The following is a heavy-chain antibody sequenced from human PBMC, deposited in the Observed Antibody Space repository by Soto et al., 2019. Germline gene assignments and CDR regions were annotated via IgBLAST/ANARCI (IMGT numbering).Heavy chain of an antibody. D-gene: IGHD6-13*01. Sequence: GGSLRLSCAASGFSVSSNYMSWVRQAPGKGLEWVSLIYTGGTTHYADSVKGRFTISRDNSGNTLYLQMNSLRAEDTALYYCAREGAAPGCGYFYFWGQGTLVTVSS. CDR1: GFSVSSNY. CDR2: IYTGGTT. J-gene: IGHJ4*02. CDR3: AREGAAPGCGYFYF. V-gene: IGHV3-53*01.